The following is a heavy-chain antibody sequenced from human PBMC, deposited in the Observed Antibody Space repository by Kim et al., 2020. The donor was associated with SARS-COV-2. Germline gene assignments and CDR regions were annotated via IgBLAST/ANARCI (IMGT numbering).Heavy chain of an antibody. Sequence: SETLSLTCTVSGGSISSSSYYWGWIRQPPGKGLEWIGSIYYSGSTYYNPSLQSRVTISVDTSKNQFSLKLSSVTAADTAVYYCALEAFLGAQPFDPWGQGSLVTVSS. CDR3: ALEAFLGAQPFDP. CDR1: GGSISSSSYY. J-gene: IGHJ5*02. V-gene: IGHV4-39*01. CDR2: IYYSGST. D-gene: IGHD1-26*01.